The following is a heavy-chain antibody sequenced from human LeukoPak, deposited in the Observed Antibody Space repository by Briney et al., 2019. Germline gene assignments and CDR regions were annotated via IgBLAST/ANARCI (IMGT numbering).Heavy chain of an antibody. CDR2: IYPGDSDT. CDR3: ARHSETTMALLDY. J-gene: IGHJ4*02. V-gene: IGHV5-51*01. Sequence: GESLKISCKGSGYSFTNYWIGWVRQMPGKGLEWMGIIYPGDSDTRYSPSFQGQVSISADKSISTAYLQWSSLKASDTAIYYCARHSETTMALLDYWGQGTLVTVSS. D-gene: IGHD5-18*01. CDR1: GYSFTNYW.